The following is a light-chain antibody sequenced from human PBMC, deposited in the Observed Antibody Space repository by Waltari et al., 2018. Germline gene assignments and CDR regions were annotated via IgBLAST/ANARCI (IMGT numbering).Light chain of an antibody. CDR1: SPNIGAGND. J-gene: IGLJ2*01. CDR3: QSYDNSLSYVV. CDR2: GNS. V-gene: IGLV1-40*01. Sequence: QSVLTQPPSVSGAPGPRVTIPCTGSSPNIGAGNDVPWYQQLPGTAPKLLIYGNSNRRSGVPDRFSGSKSGTSASLAITGLQAEDEADYYCQSYDNSLSYVVLGGGTKLTVL.